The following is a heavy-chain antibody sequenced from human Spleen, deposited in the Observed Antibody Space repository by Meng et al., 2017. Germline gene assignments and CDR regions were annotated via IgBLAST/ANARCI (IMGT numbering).Heavy chain of an antibody. V-gene: IGHV4-34*01. CDR2: VDQSGSA. J-gene: IGHJ5*02. CDR1: GGSFSDYS. D-gene: IGHD3-10*01. CDR3: VRRGGSGSFSP. Sequence: QVRLEQWGEGLLKSSDILSLTCAVYGGSFSDYSWGWIRQSPGKGLECIAEVDQSGSAKYNPALRSRITISADTSKNQFSLKLKSVTAADTAVYYCVRRGGSGSFSPWGQGTLVTVSS.